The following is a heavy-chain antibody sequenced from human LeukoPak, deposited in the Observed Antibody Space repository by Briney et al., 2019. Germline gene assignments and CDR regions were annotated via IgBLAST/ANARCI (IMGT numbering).Heavy chain of an antibody. CDR2: IYYSGST. CDR3: ARELVVWGTCFDY. Sequence: KSSETLSLTCTVSGGSISSSSYYWGWIRQPPGKGLEWIGSIYYSGSTYYNPSLKSRVTISVDTSKNQFSLKLSSVTAADTAVYYCARELVVWGTCFDYWGQGTLVTVSS. D-gene: IGHD3-16*01. V-gene: IGHV4-39*07. CDR1: GGSISSSSYY. J-gene: IGHJ4*02.